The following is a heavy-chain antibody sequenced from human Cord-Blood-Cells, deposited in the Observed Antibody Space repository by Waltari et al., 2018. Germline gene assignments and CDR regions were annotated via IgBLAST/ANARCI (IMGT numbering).Heavy chain of an antibody. CDR2: IYYSGST. D-gene: IGHD7-27*01. J-gene: IGHJ4*02. V-gene: IGHV4-31*03. Sequence: QVQLQESGPGLVKPSQTLSPPCTVSGGSISSGGSYWSWLRQHPGKGLEWIGYIYYSGSTYYNPSLKSRVTISVDTSKNQFSLKLSSVTAADTAVYYCARGTSRTGGPSDYWGQGTLVTVSS. CDR3: ARGTSRTGGPSDY. CDR1: GGSISSGGSY.